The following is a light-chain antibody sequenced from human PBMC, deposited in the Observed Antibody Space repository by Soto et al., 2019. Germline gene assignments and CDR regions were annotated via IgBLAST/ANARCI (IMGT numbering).Light chain of an antibody. CDR2: DAS. CDR1: ENINRW. Sequence: DLQMTQSPSTLSASVGDRVAITCRATENINRWLAWYQQKPGKAPKLLIYDASSLERGVPLRFSGSGSGTEFSLTITSLQPDDFATYYCQYYNYLFGGGTKVEIK. CDR3: QYYNYL. J-gene: IGKJ4*01. V-gene: IGKV1-5*01.